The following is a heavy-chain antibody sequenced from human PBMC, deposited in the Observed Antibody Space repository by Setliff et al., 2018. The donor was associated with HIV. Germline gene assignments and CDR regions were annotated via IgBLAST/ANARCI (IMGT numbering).Heavy chain of an antibody. CDR1: GYTFTTYG. V-gene: IGHV1-18*04. D-gene: IGHD5-18*01. J-gene: IGHJ3*02. CDR3: ARGGVRGYSYGEAFDI. Sequence: GASVKVSCKASGYTFTTYGVNWVRQAPGKGLEWMGWINAGNGKTKSSQKFHGRLTITADDSTRTVYMELNSLGSGDTAVYYCARGGVRGYSYGEAFDIWGQGTLVTVSS. CDR2: INAGNGKT.